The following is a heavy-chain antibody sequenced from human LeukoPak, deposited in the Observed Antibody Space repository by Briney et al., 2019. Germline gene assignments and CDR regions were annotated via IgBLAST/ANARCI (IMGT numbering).Heavy chain of an antibody. CDR3: VSPTADYPFLYYFDS. V-gene: IGHV3-30*09. CDR1: GFTFSDYA. J-gene: IGHJ4*02. Sequence: PGRSLRLSCAASGFTFSDYAFHWVRQAPGKGLEWVAVISSDGNSKNFALSVKGRFAISRDNSKNTLFLQMNNLRSEDTALYYCVSPTADYPFLYYFDSWGQGTLVTVSS. D-gene: IGHD5-12*01. CDR2: ISSDGNSK.